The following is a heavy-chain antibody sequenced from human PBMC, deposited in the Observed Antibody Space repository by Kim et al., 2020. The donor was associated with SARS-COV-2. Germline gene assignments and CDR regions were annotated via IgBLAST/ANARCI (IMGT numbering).Heavy chain of an antibody. CDR3: ARGAGGVWVYITDS. J-gene: IGHJ4*02. V-gene: IGHV1-3*01. CDR1: GYTFSANA. CDR2: ISGDNGDT. Sequence: ASVKVSCKTSGYTFSANAVHWVREAPGQRLEWMGWISGDNGDTRYSRTLQGRVSITRDTSATTVYMELSSLTSEDTAIYFCARGAGGVWVYITDSWGQGT. D-gene: IGHD2-8*02.